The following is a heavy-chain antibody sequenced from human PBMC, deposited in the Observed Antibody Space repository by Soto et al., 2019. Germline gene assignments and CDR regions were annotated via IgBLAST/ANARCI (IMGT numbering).Heavy chain of an antibody. Sequence: GSLRLSCAASGFTFSSYAMSWVRQAPGKGLEWVSAISVSGGSTYYADSVKGRFTISRDNSKNTLYLQMNSLRVEDAAVYYCAKAGATVAAYGHYWGQGTLVTVSS. J-gene: IGHJ4*02. CDR1: GFTFSSYA. CDR3: AKAGATVAAYGHY. D-gene: IGHD6-19*01. V-gene: IGHV3-23*01. CDR2: ISVSGGST.